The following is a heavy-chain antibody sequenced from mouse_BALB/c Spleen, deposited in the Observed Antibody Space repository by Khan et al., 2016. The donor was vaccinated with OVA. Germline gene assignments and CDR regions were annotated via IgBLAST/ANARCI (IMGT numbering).Heavy chain of an antibody. J-gene: IGHJ3*01. D-gene: IGHD2-1*01. CDR3: ARGYFGNYEFAY. Sequence: QVQLKQSGAELVKPGASVKLSCKTSGYTFTSYWIQWVKQRPGQGLGWIGQIFPGTGTTYYNENFKGKATLPVATSSNTAYMQFSSLTSEDSAVYFCARGYFGNYEFAYWGQGTLVTVSP. V-gene: IGHV1S132*01. CDR2: IFPGTGTT. CDR1: GYTFTSYW.